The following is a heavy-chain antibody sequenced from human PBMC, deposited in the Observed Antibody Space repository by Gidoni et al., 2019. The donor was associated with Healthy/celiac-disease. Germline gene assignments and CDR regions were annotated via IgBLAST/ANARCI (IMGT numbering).Heavy chain of an antibody. CDR1: GGSFSGYY. CDR2: INHSGST. CDR3: ARLWFGEA. D-gene: IGHD3-10*01. J-gene: IGHJ4*02. V-gene: IGHV4-34*01. Sequence: QVQLQQWGAGLLKPSETLSLTCAVYGGSFSGYYWSWIRQPPGKGLEWIGEINHSGSTNYNPSLKSRVTISVDTSKNQFSLKLSSVTAADTAVYYCARLWFGEAWGQGTLVTVSS.